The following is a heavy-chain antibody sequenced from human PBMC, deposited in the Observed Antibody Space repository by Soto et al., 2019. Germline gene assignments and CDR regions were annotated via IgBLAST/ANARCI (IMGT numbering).Heavy chain of an antibody. CDR1: GGTFSSYA. D-gene: IGHD1-26*01. CDR2: IIPIFGTA. J-gene: IGHJ4*02. Sequence: SVKVSCKASGGTFSSYAISWVRQAPGQGLEWMGGIIPIFGTANYAQRFQGRVTITADESTSTAYMELSSLRSEDTAVYYCARDGIVGATWPYYFDYWGQGTLVTVSS. V-gene: IGHV1-69*13. CDR3: ARDGIVGATWPYYFDY.